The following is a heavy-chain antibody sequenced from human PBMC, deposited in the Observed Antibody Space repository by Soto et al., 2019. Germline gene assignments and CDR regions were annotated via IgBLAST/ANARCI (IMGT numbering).Heavy chain of an antibody. CDR3: AGSNWNYSPESWY. J-gene: IGHJ4*02. CDR1: GGSFSGYY. Sequence: SETLSLTCAVYGGSFSGYYWIWIRQPPGKGLEWIGGINHSGSTNYNPSLKSRVTISVDTSKNQFSLKLSSVTAADTAVYYCAGSNWNYSPESWYWGQGTLVTVSS. D-gene: IGHD1-7*01. CDR2: INHSGST. V-gene: IGHV4-34*01.